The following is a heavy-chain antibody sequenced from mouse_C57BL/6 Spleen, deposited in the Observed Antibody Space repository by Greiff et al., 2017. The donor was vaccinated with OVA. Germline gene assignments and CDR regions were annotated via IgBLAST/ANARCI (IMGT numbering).Heavy chain of an antibody. CDR2: IDPSDSYT. J-gene: IGHJ4*01. Sequence: QVQLQQPGAELVKPGASVKLSCKASGYTFISYWMQWVKQRPGQGLEWIGEIDPSDSYTNYNQKFKGKATLTVDTSSSTAYMQLSSLTSEDSAVYYCARGSPDYYAMDYWGQGTSVTVSS. CDR1: GYTFISYW. V-gene: IGHV1-50*01. CDR3: ARGSPDYYAMDY. D-gene: IGHD1-1*01.